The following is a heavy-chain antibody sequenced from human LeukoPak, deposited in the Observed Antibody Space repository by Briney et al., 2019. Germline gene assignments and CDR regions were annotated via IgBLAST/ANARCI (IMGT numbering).Heavy chain of an antibody. J-gene: IGHJ6*02. CDR3: ARHPLTIFGAPRSYYQYGLDV. V-gene: IGHV4-39*01. CDR2: IYYSGST. Sequence: SETLSLTCTVSGGSISSDTYYWVWIRQPPGKELQWIGSIYYSGSTYYNPSLKSRVTISVDTSKSQFSLKLSSVTAADTAIYYCARHPLTIFGAPRSYYQYGLDVWGQGTTVTVSS. CDR1: GGSISSDTYY. D-gene: IGHD3-3*01.